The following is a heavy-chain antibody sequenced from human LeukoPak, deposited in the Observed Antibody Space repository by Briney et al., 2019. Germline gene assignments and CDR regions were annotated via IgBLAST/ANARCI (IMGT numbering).Heavy chain of an antibody. CDR1: GDSISSSNCY. CDR2: IYFSGGT. J-gene: IGHJ4*02. V-gene: IGHV4-39*07. D-gene: IGHD3-10*01. CDR3: ARGGLLYYYGSHRIFDY. Sequence: SETLSLTCTVSGDSISSSNCYWGWIRQPPGKGLEWIGSIYFSGGTYYNPSLKSRVTISVDTSKNQFSLKLSSVTAADTAVYYCARGGLLYYYGSHRIFDYWGQGTLVTVSS.